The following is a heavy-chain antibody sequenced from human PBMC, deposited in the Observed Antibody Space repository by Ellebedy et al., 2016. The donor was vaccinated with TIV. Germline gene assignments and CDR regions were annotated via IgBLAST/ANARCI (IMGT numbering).Heavy chain of an antibody. Sequence: PGGSLRLSCAASGFTFSSYSMNWVRQAPGKGLAWVSYIISSSSTIYYADSVKGRFTISRDNAKNSLYLQMNSLRDEDTAVYYCARSEYSGYDYKKGIYYYYYGMDVWGQGTTVTVSS. D-gene: IGHD5-12*01. J-gene: IGHJ6*02. CDR1: GFTFSSYS. CDR3: ARSEYSGYDYKKGIYYYYYGMDV. CDR2: IISSSSTI. V-gene: IGHV3-48*02.